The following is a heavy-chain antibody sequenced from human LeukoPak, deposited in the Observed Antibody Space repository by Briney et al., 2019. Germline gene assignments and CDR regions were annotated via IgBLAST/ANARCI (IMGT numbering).Heavy chain of an antibody. V-gene: IGHV3-33*01. Sequence: GRSLTLSCAASGFTFSNYDVHWVRQAPGKGLEWVAVIWFDGSNKFYADSVKGRFTISRDNSKNTLYLQMNSLRAEDTAVYYCASSAGALIDCWGQGTLVIVSS. D-gene: IGHD6-19*01. J-gene: IGHJ4*02. CDR1: GFTFSNYD. CDR2: IWFDGSNK. CDR3: ASSAGALIDC.